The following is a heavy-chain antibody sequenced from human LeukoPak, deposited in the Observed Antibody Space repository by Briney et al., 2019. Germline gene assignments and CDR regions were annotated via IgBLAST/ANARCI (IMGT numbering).Heavy chain of an antibody. Sequence: SETLSLTCTVSGGSISSYYWSWIRQPAGKGLEWIGRIYTSGSTNYNPSLKSRVTMSVDTSKNQFSVKLSSVTAADTAVYYCARDNDSSGYYYEDDYYYYMDVWGKGTTVTVSS. V-gene: IGHV4-4*07. CDR1: GGSISSYY. D-gene: IGHD3-22*01. J-gene: IGHJ6*03. CDR3: ARDNDSSGYYYEDDYYYYMDV. CDR2: IYTSGST.